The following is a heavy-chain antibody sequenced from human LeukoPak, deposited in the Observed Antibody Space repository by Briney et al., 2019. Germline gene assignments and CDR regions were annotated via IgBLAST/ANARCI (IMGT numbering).Heavy chain of an antibody. D-gene: IGHD1-7*01. CDR2: INEGGDTT. V-gene: IGHV3-43*02. CDR1: GFTFDDYA. CDR3: SPYDWNYLGDY. J-gene: IGHJ4*02. Sequence: GGSLRLSCAASGFTFDDYAMHWVRHAPGKGLEWDSLINEGGDTTYYADSVKGRFTISRDNSKNFLYLQMTSLRTEDTALYYCSPYDWNYLGDYWGQGTLVTVSS.